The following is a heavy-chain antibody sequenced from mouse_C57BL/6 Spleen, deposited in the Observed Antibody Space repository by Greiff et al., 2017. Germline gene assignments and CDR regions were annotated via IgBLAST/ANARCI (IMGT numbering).Heavy chain of an antibody. V-gene: IGHV10-3*01. CDR1: GFTFNTYA. Sequence: EVKVVESGGGLVQPKGSLKLSCAASGFTFNTYAMHWVRQAPGKGLEWVARIRSKSSNYATYYADSVKDRFTISRDDSQSMLYLQMNNLKTEDTAMYYCVSHKGANVIFAYWGQGTLVTVSA. D-gene: IGHD6-1*01. J-gene: IGHJ3*01. CDR3: VSHKGANVIFAY. CDR2: IRSKSSNYAT.